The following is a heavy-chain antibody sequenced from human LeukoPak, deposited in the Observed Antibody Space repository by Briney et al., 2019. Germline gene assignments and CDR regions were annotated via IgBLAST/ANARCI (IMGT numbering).Heavy chain of an antibody. CDR1: GFTFDDYA. D-gene: IGHD6-13*01. CDR3: AKDNSDSSSWHRYNWFDP. CDR2: ISWNSGSI. Sequence: GGSLRLSCAASGFTFDDYAMHWVRQAPGKGLEWVSGISWNSGSIGYADSVKGRFTISRDNAKNSLYLQMNSLRAGDTALYYCAKDNSDSSSWHRYNWFDPWGQGTLVTVSS. J-gene: IGHJ5*02. V-gene: IGHV3-9*01.